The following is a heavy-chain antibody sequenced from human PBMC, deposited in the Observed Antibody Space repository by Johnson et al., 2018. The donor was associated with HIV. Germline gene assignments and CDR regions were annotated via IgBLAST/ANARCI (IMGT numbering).Heavy chain of an antibody. CDR3: AKGGQQLADPFDI. D-gene: IGHD6-13*01. V-gene: IGHV3-30*18. CDR2: ISYDGSNK. Sequence: QVQLVESGGGVVQPGRSLRLSCAAYGFTFSSYGMHWVRQAPGKGLEWVAVISYDGSNKYYADSVKGRFTISRDNAKNSLFLQMSSLRVTDTAVYFCAKGGQQLADPFDIWGQGTLVTVSS. CDR1: GFTFSSYG. J-gene: IGHJ3*02.